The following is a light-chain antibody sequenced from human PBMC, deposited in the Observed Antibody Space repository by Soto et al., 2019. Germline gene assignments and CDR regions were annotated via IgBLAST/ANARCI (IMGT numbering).Light chain of an antibody. CDR3: RSYTSSSTQV. CDR2: EVS. Sequence: QSALTQPPSVSGSPGQSVTISCTGTSTDFVGYNRVSWYQQPPGTAPKLMIYEVSKRPSGVPDRFSGSKSGNTASLTISGLQAEDEADYYCRSYTSSSTQVFGTGTKLTVL. CDR1: STDFVGYNR. V-gene: IGLV2-18*02. J-gene: IGLJ1*01.